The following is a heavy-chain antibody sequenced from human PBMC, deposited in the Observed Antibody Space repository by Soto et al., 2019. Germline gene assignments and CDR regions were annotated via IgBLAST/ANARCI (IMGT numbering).Heavy chain of an antibody. D-gene: IGHD2-2*01. V-gene: IGHV4-34*01. Sequence: SETMSLTCAVDGGSFSDYYWSWISQPPGKGLEWIGEINHSGSTNYNPSLKSRVTISVDTSKNQFSLKLSSVTAADTAVYYCASSTSTYYYMDVWGKGTTVTVSS. CDR2: INHSGST. J-gene: IGHJ6*03. CDR3: ASSTSTYYYMDV. CDR1: GGSFSDYY.